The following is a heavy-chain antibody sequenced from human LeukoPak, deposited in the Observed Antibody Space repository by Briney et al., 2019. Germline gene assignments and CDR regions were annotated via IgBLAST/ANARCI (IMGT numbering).Heavy chain of an antibody. CDR1: GYTFTSYD. Sequence: ASVKVSFKASGYTFTSYDINWVGQATGQGLEWMGWMNPNSGNTGYAQKFQGRVTMTRHTSISTAYMELSSLRSEDTAVYYCARESPSSSSSLYYYMDVWGKRTTVTVSS. CDR3: ARESPSSSSSLYYYMDV. J-gene: IGHJ6*03. V-gene: IGHV1-8*01. D-gene: IGHD6-6*01. CDR2: MNPNSGNT.